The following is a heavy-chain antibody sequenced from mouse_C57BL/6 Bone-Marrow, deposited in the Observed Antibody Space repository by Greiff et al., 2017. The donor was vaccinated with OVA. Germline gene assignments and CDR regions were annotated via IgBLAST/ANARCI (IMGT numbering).Heavy chain of an antibody. V-gene: IGHV5-4*03. CDR1: GFTFSSYA. CDR2: ISDGGSYT. Sequence: DVMLVESWGGLVKPGGSLKLSCAASGFTFSSYAMSWVRQTPEKRLEWVATISDGGSYTYYPDNVKGRFTISRDNAKNNLYLQMSHLKSEDTAMYYCARFYYDYDGHYYAMDYWGQGTSVTVSS. J-gene: IGHJ4*01. D-gene: IGHD2-4*01. CDR3: ARFYYDYDGHYYAMDY.